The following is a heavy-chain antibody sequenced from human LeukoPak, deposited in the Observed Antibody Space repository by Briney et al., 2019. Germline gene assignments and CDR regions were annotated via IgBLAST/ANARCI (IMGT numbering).Heavy chain of an antibody. CDR2: IYYSGST. V-gene: IGHV4-39*01. CDR1: GGSISSSSYY. Sequence: SETLSLTCTVSGGSISSSSYYWGWIRQPPGKGLGWIGSIYYSGSTYYNPSLKSRVTISVDTSKNQFSLKLSSVTAADTAVYYCARQKELVGATIDYWGQGTLVTVSS. D-gene: IGHD1-26*01. CDR3: ARQKELVGATIDY. J-gene: IGHJ4*02.